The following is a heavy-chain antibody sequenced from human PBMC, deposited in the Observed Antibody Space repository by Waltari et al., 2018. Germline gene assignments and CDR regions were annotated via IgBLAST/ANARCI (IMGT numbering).Heavy chain of an antibody. J-gene: IGHJ3*01. CDR1: GGSITSNRHY. V-gene: IGHV4-39*01. CDR3: ATYIGASVGTAAFDV. D-gene: IGHD5-12*01. CDR2: SSYTGAT. Sequence: QLQLQESGPGLVKPSETLSLTCTVSGGSITSNRHYWGWIRQPPGQGLEWIGTSSYTGATYSSPSLKGRVHISRDTSKNQLSLTLGSVTAADTALYYCATYIGASVGTAAFDVWGQGTMVTVSS.